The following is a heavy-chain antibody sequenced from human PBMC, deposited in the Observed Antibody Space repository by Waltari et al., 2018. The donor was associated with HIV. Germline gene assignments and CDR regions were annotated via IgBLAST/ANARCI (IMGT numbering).Heavy chain of an antibody. CDR3: ARGFGCGGDCYYFDY. Sequence: SWVRQAPGKGLEWVSVIYSGGSTYYADSVKGRFTISRDNSKNTLYLQMNSLRAEDTAVYYCARGFGCGGDCYYFDYWGQGTLVTVSS. CDR2: IYSGGST. D-gene: IGHD2-21*02. V-gene: IGHV3-53*01. J-gene: IGHJ4*02.